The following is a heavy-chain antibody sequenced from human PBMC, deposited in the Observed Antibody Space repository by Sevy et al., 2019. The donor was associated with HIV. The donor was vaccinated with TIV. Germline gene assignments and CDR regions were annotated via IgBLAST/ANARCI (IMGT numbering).Heavy chain of an antibody. J-gene: IGHJ4*02. CDR3: ARDLRCRGYSYGSFDH. CDR2: INPNSGVT. Sequence: ASVKVSCKASGYTFTGQYIHWVRQAPGQGLQWMGWINPNSGVTNHAQKFQGRVTMTRDTSINTAYMELSGLKSDDTAVYYCARDLRCRGYSYGSFDHWGQGTLVTVSS. CDR1: GYTFTGQY. V-gene: IGHV1-2*02. D-gene: IGHD5-18*01.